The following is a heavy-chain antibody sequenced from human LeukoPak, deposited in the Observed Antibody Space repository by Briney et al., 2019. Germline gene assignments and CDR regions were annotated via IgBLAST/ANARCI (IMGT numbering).Heavy chain of an antibody. D-gene: IGHD3-22*01. J-gene: IGHJ4*02. CDR1: GFTFSSYG. CDR3: ARTYYYDMAY. Sequence: GRSLRLSCAASGFTFSSYGMHWVRQAPGKGLEWVALIWYDGSNKYYADSVKGRFTISRDNAKNSVYLQMNSLRDEDTAVYYCARTYYYDMAYWGQGTLVTVSS. V-gene: IGHV3-33*01. CDR2: IWYDGSNK.